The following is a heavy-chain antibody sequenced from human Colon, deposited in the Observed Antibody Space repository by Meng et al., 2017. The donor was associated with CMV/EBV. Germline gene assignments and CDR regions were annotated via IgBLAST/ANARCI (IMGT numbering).Heavy chain of an antibody. V-gene: IGHV3-21*01. J-gene: IGHJ4*02. D-gene: IGHD3-10*01. CDR2: SVSSGESYN. Sequence: GGSLRLSCTASGFTFSSYEMNWVRQAPGKGLEWVASSVSSGESYNYYADSVKGRFTVSRDNTKSSLYLQMNSLRAEDTAVYYCARTFGHLAFDYWGQGTLVTVSS. CDR3: ARTFGHLAFDY. CDR1: GFTFSSYE.